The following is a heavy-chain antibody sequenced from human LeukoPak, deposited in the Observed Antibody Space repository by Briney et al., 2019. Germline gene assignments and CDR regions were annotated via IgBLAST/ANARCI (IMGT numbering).Heavy chain of an antibody. D-gene: IGHD2/OR15-2a*01. CDR1: GYSISSGYY. CDR3: ARDGKELALDY. Sequence: PSETLSLTCSVSGYSISSGYYWGWIRQPPGKRLEWVGSISSSGNTYYNPTLKSRVTISVDTSKNQFSLKLSSVTAADTAVYYCARDGKELALDYWSQGTLVTVSS. J-gene: IGHJ4*02. CDR2: ISSSGNT. V-gene: IGHV4-38-2*02.